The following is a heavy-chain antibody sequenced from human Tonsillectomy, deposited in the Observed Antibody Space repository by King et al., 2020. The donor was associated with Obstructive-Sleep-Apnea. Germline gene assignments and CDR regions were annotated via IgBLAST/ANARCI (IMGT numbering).Heavy chain of an antibody. V-gene: IGHV3-30*04. J-gene: IGHJ3*01. CDR2: ISYAGGNI. D-gene: IGHD3-10*01. CDR3: ARADGSGSYHDGFDL. CDR1: GFTFSSYA. Sequence: VQLVESGGGVVQPGRSLRLSCAASGFTFSSYAMHWVRQAPGKGLEWVALISYAGGNIDHSDYLKGRFTTSRDYSKHKLYLQVNSLRTEDTAVYYCARADGSGSYHDGFDLWGQGTMVTVSS.